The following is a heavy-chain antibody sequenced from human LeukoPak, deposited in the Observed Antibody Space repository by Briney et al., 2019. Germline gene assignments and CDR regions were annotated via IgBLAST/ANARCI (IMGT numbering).Heavy chain of an antibody. Sequence: GGSLRLSCAASGFTFKNYAMSWVRQAPGKGLEWVSAIGGSGSTTYYADSVKGQFTISRDNSKNTLYLQMNSLRAEDTAVYYCAKDTASSWWYFDLWGRGALVTVSS. CDR1: GFTFKNYA. CDR3: AKDTASSWWYFDL. V-gene: IGHV3-23*01. D-gene: IGHD5-18*01. CDR2: IGGSGSTT. J-gene: IGHJ2*01.